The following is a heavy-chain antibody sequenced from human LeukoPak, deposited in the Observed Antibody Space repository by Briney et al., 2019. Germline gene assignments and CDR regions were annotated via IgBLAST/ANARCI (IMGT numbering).Heavy chain of an antibody. CDR1: GYTFTSYY. CDR3: ATGPLHYYDSRGLGFDI. D-gene: IGHD3-22*01. Sequence: ASVKVSCKASGYTFTSYYMHWVRQAPGKGLEWMGGFDPEDGETIYAQKFQGRVTMTEDTSTDTAYMELSSLRSEDTAVYYCATGPLHYYDSRGLGFDIWGQGTMVTVSS. V-gene: IGHV1-24*01. J-gene: IGHJ3*02. CDR2: FDPEDGET.